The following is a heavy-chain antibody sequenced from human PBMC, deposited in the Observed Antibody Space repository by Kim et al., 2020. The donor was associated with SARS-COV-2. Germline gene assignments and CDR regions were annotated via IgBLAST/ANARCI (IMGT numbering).Heavy chain of an antibody. Sequence: SRVTISVDTSKNQFSLKLSSVTAADTAVYYCARHRNIYGAVGIPNDAFDIWGQGTMVTVSS. V-gene: IGHV4-59*08. J-gene: IGHJ3*02. D-gene: IGHD4-17*01. CDR3: ARHRNIYGAVGIPNDAFDI.